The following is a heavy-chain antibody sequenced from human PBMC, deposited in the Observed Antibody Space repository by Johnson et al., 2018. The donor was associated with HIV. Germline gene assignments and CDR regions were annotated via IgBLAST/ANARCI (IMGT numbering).Heavy chain of an antibody. CDR2: IWYDGSNK. Sequence: QMQLVESGGGVVQPGRSLRLSCAASGFTFSSYGMHWVRQAPGKGLEWVAVIWYDGSNKYYADSVKGRFTISRDNSKNTLYLQMNSLRAEDTAVYYCASFAAAGDAFDIWGQGTMVTVSS. J-gene: IGHJ3*02. V-gene: IGHV3-30*19. CDR3: ASFAAAGDAFDI. CDR1: GFTFSSYG. D-gene: IGHD6-13*01.